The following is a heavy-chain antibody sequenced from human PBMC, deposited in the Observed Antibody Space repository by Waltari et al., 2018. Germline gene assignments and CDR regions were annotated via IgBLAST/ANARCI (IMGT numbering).Heavy chain of an antibody. V-gene: IGHV1-69*12. D-gene: IGHD4-17*01. Sequence: QVQLVQSGAEVKKPGSSVKVSCKASGGTFSSYAISWVRQAPGQGLEWMGGIIPIFGTANYAQKLQGRVTITADESTSTAYMELSSLRSEDTAVYYCARLKTTVSAYGMDVWGQGTTVTVSS. J-gene: IGHJ6*02. CDR1: GGTFSSYA. CDR3: ARLKTTVSAYGMDV. CDR2: IIPIFGTA.